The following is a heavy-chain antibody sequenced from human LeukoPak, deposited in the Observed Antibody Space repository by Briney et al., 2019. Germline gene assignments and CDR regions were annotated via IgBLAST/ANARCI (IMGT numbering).Heavy chain of an antibody. J-gene: IGHJ6*01. V-gene: IGHV3-30-3*01. CDR1: GFTLRSYT. CDR3: ARFYDYYYGMDV. CDR2: ISYDGSNK. Sequence: LTLSCTTTGFTLRSYTKHSVRQSPGKGLDPVAVISYDGSNKYYADSVKGRFTISRDNSKNTLYLQMNSLRAEDTAVYYCARFYDYYYGMDVWGQGTTVTVSS.